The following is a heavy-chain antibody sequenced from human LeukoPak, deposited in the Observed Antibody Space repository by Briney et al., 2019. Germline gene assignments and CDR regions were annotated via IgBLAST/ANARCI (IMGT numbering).Heavy chain of an antibody. CDR3: AIQMTMIVVVPYFDY. D-gene: IGHD3-22*01. V-gene: IGHV3-11*04. CDR2: ISSNGATK. CDR1: GFTFNDYY. J-gene: IGHJ4*02. Sequence: GGSLRLSCEGCGFTFNDYYLAWIRQAPGKGLEWVSFISSNGATKYYADSVKGRFTISRDNAQNSLFLYMNSLRDDDTAVYYCAIQMTMIVVVPYFDYWGQGALVTVSS.